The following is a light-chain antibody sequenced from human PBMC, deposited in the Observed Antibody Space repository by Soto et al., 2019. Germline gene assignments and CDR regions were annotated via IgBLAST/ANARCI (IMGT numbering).Light chain of an antibody. V-gene: IGKV3-20*01. Sequence: EIVLTQSPGTLSLSPVERVTLSCTASQSVSSSYLAWYQQKPGQAPRLLIYGASSRAAGVPDRFSGGGSGTDFTLTISRVEPEDFAVYYCQQYGRSPVTFGQGTKVDIK. CDR2: GAS. CDR3: QQYGRSPVT. CDR1: QSVSSSY. J-gene: IGKJ2*01.